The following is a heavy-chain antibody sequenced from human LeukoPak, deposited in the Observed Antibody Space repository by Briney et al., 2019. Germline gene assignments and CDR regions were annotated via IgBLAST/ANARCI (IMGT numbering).Heavy chain of an antibody. V-gene: IGHV5-10-1*01. CDR2: IDPSDSYT. CDR1: GYSFTTYW. Sequence: GESLKISCKGSGYSFTTYWISWVRQMPGKGLEWMGRIDPSDSYTNYSPSFQGHVTISADRSISTAFLQWSSLKASDTAMYYCARLGFGELFPNYWGQGTLVTVSS. CDR3: ARLGFGELFPNY. D-gene: IGHD3-10*01. J-gene: IGHJ4*02.